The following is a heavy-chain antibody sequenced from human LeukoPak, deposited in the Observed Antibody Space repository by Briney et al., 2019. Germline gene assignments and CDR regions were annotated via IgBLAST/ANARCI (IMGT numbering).Heavy chain of an antibody. Sequence: SVKVSCKASGGTFSIYAISWVRQAPGQGLEWMGRIIPILGIANYAQKFQGRVTITADKSTSTAYMELSSLRSEDTAVYYCARVSVAVAGTDEYYYYYGMDVWGQGTTVTVSS. CDR3: ARVSVAVAGTDEYYYYYGMDV. J-gene: IGHJ6*02. CDR2: IIPILGIA. CDR1: GGTFSIYA. D-gene: IGHD6-19*01. V-gene: IGHV1-69*04.